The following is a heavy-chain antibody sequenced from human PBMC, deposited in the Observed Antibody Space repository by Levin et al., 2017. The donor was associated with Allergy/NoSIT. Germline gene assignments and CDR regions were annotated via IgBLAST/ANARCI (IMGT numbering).Heavy chain of an antibody. CDR3: ARVTGPFWSGYYHDILTGYSGWYFDL. Sequence: PGGSLRLSCAASGFTFSSYWMHWVRQAPGKGLVWVSRINSDGSSTSYADSVKGRFTISRDNAKNTLYLQMNSLRAEDTAVYYCARVTGPFWSGYYHDILTGYSGWYFDLWGRGTLVTVSS. J-gene: IGHJ2*01. V-gene: IGHV3-74*01. CDR2: INSDGSST. D-gene: IGHD3-9*01. CDR1: GFTFSSYW.